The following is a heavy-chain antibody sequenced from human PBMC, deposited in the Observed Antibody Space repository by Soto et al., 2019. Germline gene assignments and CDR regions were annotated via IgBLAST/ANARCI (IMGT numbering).Heavy chain of an antibody. J-gene: IGHJ6*02. CDR2: IDPSDSYT. V-gene: IGHV5-10-1*01. CDR3: VRADFYTDYGGNSGWNPKRRNYYYGMDV. Sequence: PGESLKISCKGSGYSFTSYWISWVRQMPGKGLEWMGRIDPSDSYTNYSPSFQGHVTISADKSISTAYLQWSSLKASDTAMYYCVRADFYTDYGGNSGWNPKRRNYYYGMDVWGQGTTVTVSS. D-gene: IGHD4-17*01. CDR1: GYSFTSYW.